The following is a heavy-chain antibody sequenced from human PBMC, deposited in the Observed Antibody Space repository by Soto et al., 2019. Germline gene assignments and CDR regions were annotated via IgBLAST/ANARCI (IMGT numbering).Heavy chain of an antibody. CDR3: ARSGAVVGGYMDV. J-gene: IGHJ6*03. V-gene: IGHV1-2*04. CDR1: GYTFTGYY. Sequence: ASVKVSCKASGYTFTGYYMHWVRQAPGQGLEWMGWINPNSGGTNYAQKFQGWVTITRDTSISTAYMELSRLRSDDTAVYYCARSGAVVGGYMDVWGKGTTVTVSS. CDR2: INPNSGGT. D-gene: IGHD6-19*01.